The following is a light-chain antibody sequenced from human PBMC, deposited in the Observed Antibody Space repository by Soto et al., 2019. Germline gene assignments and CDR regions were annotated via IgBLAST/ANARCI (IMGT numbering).Light chain of an antibody. Sequence: DIQMTQSPSSLSASVGDRVTITCRASQSISSYLNWYQQKPGKAPKLLIYAASSLQSGVPSRFSGSVSGTDFTLTISSLQPEDFATYYGQQSYSTPRSTFGPGTKVDIK. J-gene: IGKJ3*01. CDR1: QSISSY. CDR3: QQSYSTPRST. V-gene: IGKV1-39*01. CDR2: AAS.